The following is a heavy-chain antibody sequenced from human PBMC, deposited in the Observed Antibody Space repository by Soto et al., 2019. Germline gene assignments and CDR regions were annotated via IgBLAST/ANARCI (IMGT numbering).Heavy chain of an antibody. CDR3: ARDNIVLVPAAINGANWFDP. CDR1: GGSISSGGYY. V-gene: IGHV4-31*03. CDR2: IYYSGST. J-gene: IGHJ5*02. D-gene: IGHD2-2*01. Sequence: PSETLSLTCTVSGGSISSGGYYWSWIRQLPGKGLEWIGYIYYSGSTYYNPSLKSRVTISVDTSKNQFSLKLSSVTAADTAVYYCARDNIVLVPAAINGANWFDPWGQGTLVTVSS.